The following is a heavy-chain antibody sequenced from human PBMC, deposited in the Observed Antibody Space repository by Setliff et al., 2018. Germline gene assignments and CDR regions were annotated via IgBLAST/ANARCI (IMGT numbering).Heavy chain of an antibody. CDR1: GYTFTSYG. CDR3: ARQLSRRWLHTKRPGRYFDY. J-gene: IGHJ4*02. CDR2: ISVYNGKT. Sequence: ASVKVSCKASGYTFTSYGFSWVRQAPGQGLEWMGWISVYNGKTKYAQKFQGRVTITADKSTSTAYMELSSLRSEDTAVYYCARQLSRRWLHTKRPGRYFDYWGQGTLVTVSS. D-gene: IGHD5-12*01. V-gene: IGHV1-18*01.